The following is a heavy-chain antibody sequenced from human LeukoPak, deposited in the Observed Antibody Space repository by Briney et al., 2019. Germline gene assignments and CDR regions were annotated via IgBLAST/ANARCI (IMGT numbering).Heavy chain of an antibody. CDR3: ASTMVRGRGYYYGMDV. Sequence: SETLSLTCTVSGGSISSYYWSWIRQPPGKGLEWIGSIYHSGSTYYNPSLKSRVTISVDTSKNQLSLKLSSVTAADTAVYYCASTMVRGRGYYYGMDVWGQGTTVTVSS. CDR2: IYHSGST. J-gene: IGHJ6*02. V-gene: IGHV4-59*04. D-gene: IGHD3-10*01. CDR1: GGSISSYY.